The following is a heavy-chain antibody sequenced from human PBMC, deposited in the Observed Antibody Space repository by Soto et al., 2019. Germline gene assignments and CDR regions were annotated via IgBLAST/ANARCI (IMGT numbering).Heavy chain of an antibody. Sequence: QVQLVQSGAEVKKPGASVKVSCKASGYTFTSYAMHWVRQAPGQRLEWMGWSNAGNGNTKYSQKFQGRVTITRDTSASTAYMELSSLRSEDTAVYYCARAGYSSSWYYFDYWGQGTLVTVSS. CDR3: ARAGYSSSWYYFDY. V-gene: IGHV1-3*01. CDR1: GYTFTSYA. J-gene: IGHJ4*02. D-gene: IGHD6-13*01. CDR2: SNAGNGNT.